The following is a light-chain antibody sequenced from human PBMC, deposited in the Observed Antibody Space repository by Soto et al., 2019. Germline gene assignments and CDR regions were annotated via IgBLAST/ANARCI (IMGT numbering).Light chain of an antibody. CDR3: QQYNNWAPWT. CDR2: GAS. J-gene: IGKJ1*01. CDR1: QSVSSN. Sequence: EIVMTQSPATLSVSPGERATLSCRASQSVSSNLAWYQQKPGQAPRLLIDGASTRATGIPARFSGSGSGTEFTLTISSLQSEDFAVYYCQQYNNWAPWTFGQGTKVDI. V-gene: IGKV3-15*01.